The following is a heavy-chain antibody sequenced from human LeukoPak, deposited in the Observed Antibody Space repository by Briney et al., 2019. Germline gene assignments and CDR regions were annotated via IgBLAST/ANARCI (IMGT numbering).Heavy chain of an antibody. J-gene: IGHJ4*02. CDR2: FDPEDGET. CDR3: ARDGEYSSSWDY. CDR1: GYTLTELS. D-gene: IGHD6-6*01. V-gene: IGHV1-24*01. Sequence: GASVKVSCKVSGYTLTELSMHWVRQAPGKGLEWMGGFDPEDGETIYAQKFQGRVTMTEDTSTDTAYMELRSLRSDDTAVYYCARDGEYSSSWDYWGQGTLVTVSS.